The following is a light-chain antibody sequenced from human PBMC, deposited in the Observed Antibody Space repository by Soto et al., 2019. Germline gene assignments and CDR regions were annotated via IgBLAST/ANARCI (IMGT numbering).Light chain of an antibody. CDR1: NSDVGGYNY. V-gene: IGLV2-14*04. CDR3: SSYTSSSTVV. J-gene: IGLJ2*01. CDR2: DVS. Sequence: GSRAPGESRPITYTGTNSDVGGYNYVSWYQQHPGKAPKLMIYDVSNRPSGVSNRFSGSKSGNTASLTISGLQAEDEADYYCSSYTSSSTVVFGGGTKVTVL.